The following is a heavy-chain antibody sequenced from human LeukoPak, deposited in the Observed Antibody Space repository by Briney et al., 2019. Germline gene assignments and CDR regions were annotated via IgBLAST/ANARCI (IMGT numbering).Heavy chain of an antibody. Sequence: PGGSLRLSCAASGFTFSNAWMNWVRQAPGKGLEWISYISTSGSSVKYADSVKGRFTISRDNAKKSLYLQMDSLRVEDTAVYYCTTDHVGATVEFDSWGQGTLVTVSS. D-gene: IGHD1-26*01. J-gene: IGHJ4*02. CDR3: TTDHVGATVEFDS. V-gene: IGHV3-48*04. CDR2: ISTSGSSV. CDR1: GFTFSNAW.